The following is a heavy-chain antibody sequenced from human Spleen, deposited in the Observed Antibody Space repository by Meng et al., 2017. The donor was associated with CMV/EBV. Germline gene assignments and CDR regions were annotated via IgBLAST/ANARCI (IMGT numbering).Heavy chain of an antibody. CDR2: IIPVVDIP. J-gene: IGHJ5*02. Sequence: SVKVSCKASRGTHHSYAINWVRQAPGQGLEWMGGIIPVVDIPNYAQKFRGRVTITADKSTSTNYMELSSLRSEDTAVYYCARGNGIDPWGQGTLVTVSS. V-gene: IGHV1-69*10. CDR1: RGTHHSYA. D-gene: IGHD1-26*01. CDR3: ARGNGIDP.